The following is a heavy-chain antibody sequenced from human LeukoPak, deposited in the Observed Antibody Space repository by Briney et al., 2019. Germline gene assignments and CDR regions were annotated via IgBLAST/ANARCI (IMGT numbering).Heavy chain of an antibody. CDR1: GFTFTTYA. Sequence: GGSLRLSCAVSGFTFTTYAMTWVRQAPGKGLEWVSAISGSGTSPYYADSVKGRFTISRDNAKNSLYLQMNSLRAEDTALYYCARRDYGDYFDYWGQGTLVTVSS. V-gene: IGHV3-23*01. CDR3: ARRDYGDYFDY. CDR2: ISGSGTSP. J-gene: IGHJ4*02. D-gene: IGHD4-17*01.